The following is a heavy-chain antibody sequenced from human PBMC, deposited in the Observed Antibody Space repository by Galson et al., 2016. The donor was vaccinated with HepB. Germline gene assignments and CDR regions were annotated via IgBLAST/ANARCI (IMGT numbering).Heavy chain of an antibody. CDR3: ATEVGGAMFDY. Sequence: SLRLSCAASGFTFSSYGMAWVRQAPAKRLEWVSSISNTGYNTHYADSVKGRFTISRDNSKNTLHLQMNSLRAEDTALYYCATEVGGAMFDYWGQGALVTVSS. J-gene: IGHJ4*02. CDR1: GFTFSSYG. V-gene: IGHV3-23*01. D-gene: IGHD2-2*01. CDR2: ISNTGYNT.